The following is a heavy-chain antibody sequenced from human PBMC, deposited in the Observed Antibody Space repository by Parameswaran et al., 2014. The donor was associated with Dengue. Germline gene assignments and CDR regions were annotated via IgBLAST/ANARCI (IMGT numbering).Heavy chain of an antibody. J-gene: IGHJ6*02. D-gene: IGHD6-19*01. CDR3: ARHGYSVSGWYTRGYYYYGMDV. Sequence: WIRQPPGKGLEWIGSIYYSGSTYYNPSLKSRVTISVDTSKNQFSLKLSSVTAADTAVYYCARHGYSVSGWYTRGYYYYGMDVWGQGTTVTVSS. CDR2: IYYSGST. V-gene: IGHV4-39*01.